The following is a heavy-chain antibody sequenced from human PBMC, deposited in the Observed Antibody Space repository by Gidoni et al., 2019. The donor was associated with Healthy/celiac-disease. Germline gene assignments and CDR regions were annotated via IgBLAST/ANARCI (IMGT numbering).Heavy chain of an antibody. J-gene: IGHJ4*02. Sequence: QVQLVQSGAEVKKPGSSVKVSCKASGVTFSSYAISWVRQAPGQGLEWMGGIIPIFGTANYAQKFQGRVTITADESTSTAYMELSSLRSEDTAVYYCASYDSSGYYKKAFDYWGQGTLVTVSS. CDR2: IIPIFGTA. CDR3: ASYDSSGYYKKAFDY. CDR1: GVTFSSYA. D-gene: IGHD3-22*01. V-gene: IGHV1-69*01.